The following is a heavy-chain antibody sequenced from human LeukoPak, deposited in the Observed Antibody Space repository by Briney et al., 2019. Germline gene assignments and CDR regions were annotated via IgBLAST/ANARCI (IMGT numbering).Heavy chain of an antibody. Sequence: ASVKVSCKASGYTFTSYGISWVRQAPGQGLEWMGWISAYNGNTNYAQKLQGRVTMTTDTSTSTAYMELRSLRPDDTAVYYCARHQPHYDILTGYYFDYWGQGTLVTVSS. V-gene: IGHV1-18*01. CDR3: ARHQPHYDILTGYYFDY. CDR1: GYTFTSYG. D-gene: IGHD3-9*01. CDR2: ISAYNGNT. J-gene: IGHJ4*02.